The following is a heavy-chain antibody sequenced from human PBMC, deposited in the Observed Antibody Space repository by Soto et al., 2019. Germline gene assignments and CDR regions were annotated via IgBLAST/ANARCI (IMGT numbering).Heavy chain of an antibody. J-gene: IGHJ4*02. D-gene: IGHD3-10*01. CDR2: MYSSGST. Sequence: PSETLSLTCTISGASVSSYYWSWIRQPPGKGLEWIGYMYSSGSTNYNPSLKSRVTISVDTSKNQFSLKLSSVTAADTAVYYCARGLVGFGELFLFLDYWGQGTLVTVSS. V-gene: IGHV4-59*02. CDR1: GASVSSYY. CDR3: ARGLVGFGELFLFLDY.